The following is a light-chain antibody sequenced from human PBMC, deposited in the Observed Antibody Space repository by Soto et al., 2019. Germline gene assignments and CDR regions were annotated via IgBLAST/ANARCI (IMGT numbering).Light chain of an antibody. CDR1: SSDVGGYNY. J-gene: IGLJ3*02. V-gene: IGLV2-14*03. CDR3: SSYTSSTIWV. CDR2: DVT. Sequence: QSVLTQPASVSGSPGQSITISCTGTSSDVGGYNYVSWYQHHPGKAPKLMIFDVTNRPSGVSNRFSGSKSGNTASLTISGLQPEDEADYYCSSYTSSTIWVFGGGTQLTVL.